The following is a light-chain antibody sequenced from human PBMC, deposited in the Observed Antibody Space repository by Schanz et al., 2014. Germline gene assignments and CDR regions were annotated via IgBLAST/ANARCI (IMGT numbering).Light chain of an antibody. CDR3: SSHTAITTAVV. V-gene: IGLV2-14*01. CDR2: DVT. CDR1: SSDVGGYNY. J-gene: IGLJ2*01. Sequence: QSALTQPPSASGSPGQSVTISCTGTSSDVGGYNYVSWYQQHPGKAPKLMILDVTDRPSGISNRFSGSKSGNTASLTISGLQAEDEADYHCSSHTAITTAVVFGGGTKLTVL.